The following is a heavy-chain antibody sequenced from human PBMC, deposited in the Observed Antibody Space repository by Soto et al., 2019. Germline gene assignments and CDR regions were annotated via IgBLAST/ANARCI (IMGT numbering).Heavy chain of an antibody. V-gene: IGHV3-66*01. CDR1: GFTVSSNY. CDR3: ARXXXXXXXSPEYFQH. Sequence: EVQLVESGGGLVQPGGSLRLSCAASGFTVSSNYMSWVRQAPGKGLEWVSVIYSGGSTYYADSVKGRFTISRDNSKNTXXXXXXXXXXXXXXXXXCARXXXXXXXSPEYFQHWGQGTLVTVSS. CDR2: IYSGGST. J-gene: IGHJ1*01.